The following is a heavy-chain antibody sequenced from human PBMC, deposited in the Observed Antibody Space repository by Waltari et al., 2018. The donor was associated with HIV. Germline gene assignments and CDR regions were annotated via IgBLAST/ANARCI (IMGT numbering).Heavy chain of an antibody. V-gene: IGHV4-39*02. CDR1: GVSVFQTGFF. CDR2: LSNDGGL. J-gene: IGHJ3*01. Sequence: RLEESGPGLLKPSETLSLSCSVSGVSVFQTGFFWAWFRQSPGRGFDWVATLSNDGGLYQNRSFANRVRMFADPSGHRFSLSLASVTAEDTAIYYCARGMDTFAGPEAFDVWGRGTKVVVSS. D-gene: IGHD3-10*01. CDR3: ARGMDTFAGPEAFDV.